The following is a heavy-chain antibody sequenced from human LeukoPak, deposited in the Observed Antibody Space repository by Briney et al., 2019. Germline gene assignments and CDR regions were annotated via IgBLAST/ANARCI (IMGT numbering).Heavy chain of an antibody. V-gene: IGHV3-23*01. D-gene: IGHD5-24*01. CDR1: GFTFSSYA. J-gene: IGHJ4*02. Sequence: PGGSLRLSCAASGFTFSSYAMNWVRQAPGKGLEWVSGVSGSGGSTNYADSVKGRFTISRDNSSNTLYLQMNSLRAEDTAVYFCAKDARRDGYSYDYWGQGTLVTVSS. CDR3: AKDARRDGYSYDY. CDR2: VSGSGGST.